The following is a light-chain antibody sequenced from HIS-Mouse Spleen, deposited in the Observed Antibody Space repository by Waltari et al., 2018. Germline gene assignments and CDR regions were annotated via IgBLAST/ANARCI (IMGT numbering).Light chain of an antibody. CDR1: QSVSSSY. J-gene: IGKJ1*01. V-gene: IGKV3-20*01. CDR3: QQYGSSPRT. CDR2: GAS. Sequence: EIELTTSPGTLSLSPGERATLSCRASQSVSSSYLAWYQQKPGQAPRLLIYGASSRATGITDRFSGSGSGTDFTLTISRLEPEDFAVYYCQQYGSSPRTFGQGTKVEIK.